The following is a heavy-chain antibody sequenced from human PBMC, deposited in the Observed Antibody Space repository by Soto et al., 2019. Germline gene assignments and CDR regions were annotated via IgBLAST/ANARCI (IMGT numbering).Heavy chain of an antibody. Sequence: EVQLLESGGGLVQPGGSLRLSCAASGFTFSSYAMSWVRQAPGKGLEWVSAISGSGGSTYYADSVKGRFTISRDNSKNTLYLQMNSLRAEDTAVYYCAKGGPTSAWLGYNWFDPWGQGTLVTVSS. CDR3: AKGGPTSAWLGYNWFDP. CDR2: ISGSGGST. J-gene: IGHJ5*02. CDR1: GFTFSSYA. V-gene: IGHV3-23*01. D-gene: IGHD6-19*01.